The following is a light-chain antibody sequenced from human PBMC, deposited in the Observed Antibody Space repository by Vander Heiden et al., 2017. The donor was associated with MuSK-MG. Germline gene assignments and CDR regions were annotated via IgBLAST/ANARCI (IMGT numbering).Light chain of an antibody. V-gene: IGLV2-14*01. CDR3: SSCKSSSTLVV. CDR1: SRDVGGYNY. J-gene: IGLJ2*01. Sequence: QSALTQPASVSGSPGQSITISCTGTSRDVGGYNYVSWYQQHPGKDPKLMIYEVSNRPSGVSNRFSGSKSGKTASLSISGLQAEDEADYYCSSCKSSSTLVVFGGGTKMTVL. CDR2: EVS.